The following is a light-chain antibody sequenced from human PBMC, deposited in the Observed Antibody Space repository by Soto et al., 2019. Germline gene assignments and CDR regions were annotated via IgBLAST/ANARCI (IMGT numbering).Light chain of an antibody. CDR1: QSVSSSK. Sequence: EIVLTQSPGTLSLSPGERATLSCRASQSVSSSKLVWYQQKPGQAPRLLIYGASSRVTGIPHRFSGSGSGTDFSLTISRLEPEDFAVYYCQQYGRSPFTFGQGAKLDI. V-gene: IGKV3-20*01. J-gene: IGKJ2*01. CDR2: GAS. CDR3: QQYGRSPFT.